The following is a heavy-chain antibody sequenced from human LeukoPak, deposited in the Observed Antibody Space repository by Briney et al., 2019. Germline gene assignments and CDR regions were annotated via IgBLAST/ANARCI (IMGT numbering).Heavy chain of an antibody. CDR1: GFTFSIYA. Sequence: GGSLRLSCAASGFTFSIYAMSWVRQAPGKGLEWVSAISGSGGSTYYADSVKGRFTISRDNSKNTLYLQMNSLRAEDTAVYYCASKGLLLRFGELLFPYWGQGTLVTVSS. CDR2: ISGSGGST. J-gene: IGHJ4*02. D-gene: IGHD3-10*01. CDR3: ASKGLLLRFGELLFPY. V-gene: IGHV3-23*01.